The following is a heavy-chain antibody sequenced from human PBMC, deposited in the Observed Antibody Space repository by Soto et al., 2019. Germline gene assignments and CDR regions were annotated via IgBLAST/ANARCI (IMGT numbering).Heavy chain of an antibody. J-gene: IGHJ4*02. D-gene: IGHD3-3*01. CDR2: INHSGST. V-gene: IGHV4-34*01. CDR1: GGSFSGYY. Sequence: RSLTCAVYGGSFSGYYWSWIRQPPGKGLEWIGEINHSGSTNYNPSLKSRVTISVDTSKNQFSLKLSSVTAADTAVYYCARAVRRIFGVVIGPGYFDYWGQGTLVTVSS. CDR3: ARAVRRIFGVVIGPGYFDY.